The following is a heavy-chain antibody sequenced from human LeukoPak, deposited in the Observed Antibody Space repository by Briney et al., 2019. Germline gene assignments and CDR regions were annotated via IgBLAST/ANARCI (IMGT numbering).Heavy chain of an antibody. CDR1: GYTFTTYS. CDR3: ARELYGRFEY. D-gene: IGHD2-2*02. J-gene: IGHJ4*02. Sequence: ASVKVSCKASGYTFTTYSISWVRQGPGQGLECMGWINPYNGNTNYAQKLQGRVTMTTDTSTSTAYMELRSLRSDDTAVYYCARELYGRFEYWGQGTLVTVSS. V-gene: IGHV1-18*01. CDR2: INPYNGNT.